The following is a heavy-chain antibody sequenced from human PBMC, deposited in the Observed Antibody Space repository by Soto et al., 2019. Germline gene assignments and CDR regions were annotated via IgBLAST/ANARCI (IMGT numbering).Heavy chain of an antibody. Sequence: QLQLQESGPGLVKPSQTRSLTCAVSGGSICSGDYSWSWIRQPPGKGLEWIGYIYYSGSTYYNPSIKSRVTISVDTSKNEFAVKRSSVTAADTAGYYCATATIQVPCNLWGQGTLVTVS. CDR2: IYYSGST. J-gene: IGHJ4*02. CDR1: GGSICSGDYS. CDR3: ATATIQVPCNL. V-gene: IGHV4-30-4*01.